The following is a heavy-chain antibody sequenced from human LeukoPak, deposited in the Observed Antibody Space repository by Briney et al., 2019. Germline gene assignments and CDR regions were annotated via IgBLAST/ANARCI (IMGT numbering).Heavy chain of an antibody. Sequence: TGGSLRLSCAASGFTFDDYGMSWVRQAPGKGLEWVSGINWNGGSTGYADSVKGRFTISRDNAKNSLYLQMNSLRAEDTALYYCASFYDFWSGYWDAFDIWGQGTMVTVSS. V-gene: IGHV3-20*04. J-gene: IGHJ3*02. CDR3: ASFYDFWSGYWDAFDI. D-gene: IGHD3-3*01. CDR2: INWNGGST. CDR1: GFTFDDYG.